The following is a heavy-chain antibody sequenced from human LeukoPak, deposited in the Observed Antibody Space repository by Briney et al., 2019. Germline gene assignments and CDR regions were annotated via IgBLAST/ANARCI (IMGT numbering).Heavy chain of an antibody. CDR3: ARDLFDFWSGYPYYFDY. CDR1: GFIFSNFA. Sequence: GGSLRLSCAASGFIFSNFAMSWVRQAPGKGLEWVSSISSSSSYIYYADSVKGRFTISRDNAKNSLYLQTNSLRAEDTAVYYCARDLFDFWSGYPYYFDYWGQGTLVTVSS. CDR2: ISSSSSYI. D-gene: IGHD3-3*01. J-gene: IGHJ4*02. V-gene: IGHV3-21*01.